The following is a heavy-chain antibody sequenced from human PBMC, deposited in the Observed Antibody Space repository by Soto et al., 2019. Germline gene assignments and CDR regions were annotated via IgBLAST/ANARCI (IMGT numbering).Heavy chain of an antibody. CDR2: ISSSSSYI. CDR1: GFTFSSYS. CDR3: ARDHIVVVVTLYYYYGMDV. V-gene: IGHV3-21*01. J-gene: IGHJ6*02. D-gene: IGHD2-15*01. Sequence: PGGSLRLSCAASGFTFSSYSMNWVRQAPGKGLEWVSSISSSSSYIYYADSVKGRFTISRDNAKNSLYLQMNSLRAEDTAVYYCARDHIVVVVTLYYYYGMDVWGQGTTVTVS.